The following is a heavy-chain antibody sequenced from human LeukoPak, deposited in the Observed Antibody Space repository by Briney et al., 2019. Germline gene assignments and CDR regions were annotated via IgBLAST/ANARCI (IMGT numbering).Heavy chain of an antibody. CDR2: ISSSSSYI. CDR1: GFTFSSYS. CDR3: ARDRVNGDYENYFDY. D-gene: IGHD4-17*01. V-gene: IGHV3-21*01. J-gene: IGHJ4*02. Sequence: PGGSLRLSCAASGFTFSSYSMNWVRQAPGNGLEWVSSISSSSSYIYYADSVKGRFTISRDNAKNSLYLQMNSLRAEDTAVYYCARDRVNGDYENYFDYWGQGTLVTVSS.